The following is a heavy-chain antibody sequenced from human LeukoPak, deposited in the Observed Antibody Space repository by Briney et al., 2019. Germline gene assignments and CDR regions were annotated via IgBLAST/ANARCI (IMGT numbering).Heavy chain of an antibody. J-gene: IGHJ4*02. CDR2: INPNSGGT. V-gene: IGHV1-2*02. Sequence: ASVKVSCKASGYTFTGYYMHWVRQAPGQGLEWMGWINPNSGGTNYAQKFQGRVTMTRDTSISTAYMELSRLRSDDTAVYYCARGIVVVVAAASRFDYWGQGTLVTVSS. CDR3: ARGIVVVVAAASRFDY. CDR1: GYTFTGYY. D-gene: IGHD2-15*01.